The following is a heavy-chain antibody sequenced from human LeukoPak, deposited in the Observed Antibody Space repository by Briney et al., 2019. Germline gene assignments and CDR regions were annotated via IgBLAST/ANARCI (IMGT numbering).Heavy chain of an antibody. V-gene: IGHV3-64*01. J-gene: IGHJ4*02. CDR2: ISSNGGGT. CDR3: AKITEGYSYGSYFDY. CDR1: GFSFSSYA. Sequence: SGGSLRLSCAASGFSFSSYAMSWVRQAPGKGLEYVSAISSNGGGTYYANSVKGRFTISRDNSKSTLYLQVGSLRVEDMGVYYCAKITEGYSYGSYFDYWGQGTLVTVSS. D-gene: IGHD5-18*01.